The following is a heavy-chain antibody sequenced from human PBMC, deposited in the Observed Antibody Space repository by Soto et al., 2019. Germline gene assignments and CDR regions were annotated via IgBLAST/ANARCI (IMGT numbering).Heavy chain of an antibody. D-gene: IGHD6-19*01. V-gene: IGHV4-39*01. J-gene: IGHJ4*02. CDR1: GGSISSSSYY. CDR3: ATVSSGWCFDY. CDR2: IYYSGST. Sequence: PSETLSLTCSVAGGSISSSSYYWGWTRQPPGKGLEWIGSIYYSGSTYYNPSLKSRVTISVDTSKNQFSLKLSSVTAADTAVYYSATVSSGWCFDYWGQGTLVTVSS.